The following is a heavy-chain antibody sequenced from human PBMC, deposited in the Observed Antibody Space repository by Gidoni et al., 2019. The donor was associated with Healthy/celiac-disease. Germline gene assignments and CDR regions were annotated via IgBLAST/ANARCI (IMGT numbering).Heavy chain of an antibody. CDR1: GFTFSSYA. Sequence: EVQLLESGGGLVQPGGSLRLSCAASGFTFSSYAMSWVRQAPGKGLEWVSAISGSGGSTYYADSVKGRFTISRDNSKNTLYLQMNSLRAEDTAVYYCAKDDAQTGLAGQWLTKWFAYWGQGTLVTVSS. V-gene: IGHV3-23*01. CDR3: AKDDAQTGLAGQWLTKWFAY. D-gene: IGHD6-19*01. CDR2: ISGSGGST. J-gene: IGHJ4*02.